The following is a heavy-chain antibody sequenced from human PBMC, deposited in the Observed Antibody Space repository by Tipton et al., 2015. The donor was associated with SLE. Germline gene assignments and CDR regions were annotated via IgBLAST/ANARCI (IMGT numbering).Heavy chain of an antibody. V-gene: IGHV3-30*02. CDR2: IRYDGSNK. CDR1: GFTFSSYG. Sequence: SLRLSCAASGFTFSSYGMHWVRQAPGKGLEWVAFIRYDGSNKYYADSVKGRFTISRDNSKNTLYLQMNSLRAEDTAVYYCAKDRATNWDAFDIWGQGTMVTVSS. J-gene: IGHJ3*02. CDR3: AKDRATNWDAFDI. D-gene: IGHD7-27*01.